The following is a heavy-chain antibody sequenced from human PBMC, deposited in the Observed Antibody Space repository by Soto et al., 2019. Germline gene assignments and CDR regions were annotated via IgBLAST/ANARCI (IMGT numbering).Heavy chain of an antibody. CDR1: GFSFNNAW. D-gene: IGHD2-21*01. CDR3: TTRGGGY. CDR2: IKSNTDGGTT. V-gene: IGHV3-15*01. J-gene: IGHJ4*02. Sequence: EVQLVESGGGFVKPGGSLRLSCAASGFSFNNAWMNWVRQAPGKGLEWIGRIKSNTDGGTTEYAAPVKGRFTFSREDSKNTMYLQMNRLKIEDTAMYYCTTRGGGYWGQGTLVTVS.